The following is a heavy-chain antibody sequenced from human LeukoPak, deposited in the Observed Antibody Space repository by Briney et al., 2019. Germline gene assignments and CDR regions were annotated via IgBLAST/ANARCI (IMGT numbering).Heavy chain of an antibody. Sequence: PSETLSLTCTVSGGSISSYYWSWIRQPPGKGLEWIGYIYYSGSTNYNPSLKSRVTISVDTSKNQFSLKLSSVTAADTAVYYCARDAPGSAEYFQHWGQGTLVTVSS. D-gene: IGHD2-15*01. CDR2: IYYSGST. CDR3: ARDAPGSAEYFQH. CDR1: GGSISSYY. J-gene: IGHJ1*01. V-gene: IGHV4-59*01.